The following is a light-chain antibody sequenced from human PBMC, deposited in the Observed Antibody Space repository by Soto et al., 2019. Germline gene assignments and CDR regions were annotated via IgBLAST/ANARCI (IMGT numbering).Light chain of an antibody. CDR2: SNN. CDR1: SSNIGINT. Sequence: QSVLTQPPSASGTPGQRVSISCSGSSSNIGINTVSWYQHLPGTAPKLLIYSNNQRPSAVPDRLSGSKSGTSASLAIIGLQSEDEADYYCAAWDDTVNGLYVFGTGTKLTVL. J-gene: IGLJ1*01. V-gene: IGLV1-44*01. CDR3: AAWDDTVNGLYV.